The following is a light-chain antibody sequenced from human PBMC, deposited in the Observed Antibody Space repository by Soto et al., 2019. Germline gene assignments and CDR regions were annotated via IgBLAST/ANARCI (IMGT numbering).Light chain of an antibody. CDR3: QQYNNWPRT. V-gene: IGKV3-15*01. J-gene: IGKJ1*01. Sequence: EIVMTQSPATLSLSPGERATLSCRASQSVSSNLAWYQQKPGQAPRLLIYGASTRDTGIPARFSGSGSGTEFTLTISRLQSEDFEVYYCQQYNNWPRTFGQGTKVDIK. CDR1: QSVSSN. CDR2: GAS.